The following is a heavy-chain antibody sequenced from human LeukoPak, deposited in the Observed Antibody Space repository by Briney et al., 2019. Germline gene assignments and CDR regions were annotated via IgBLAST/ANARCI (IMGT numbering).Heavy chain of an antibody. CDR3: ARVGIAGTEPFDY. J-gene: IGHJ4*02. Sequence: PGGSLRLSCAASGFTFSSYSMNWVRQAPGKGLEWVSSISSSSSYIYYADSVKGRFTISRDNAKNSLYLQMNSLRAEDTAVYYCARVGIAGTEPFDYWGQGTLGSASS. CDR1: GFTFSSYS. V-gene: IGHV3-21*01. CDR2: ISSSSSYI. D-gene: IGHD1-20*01.